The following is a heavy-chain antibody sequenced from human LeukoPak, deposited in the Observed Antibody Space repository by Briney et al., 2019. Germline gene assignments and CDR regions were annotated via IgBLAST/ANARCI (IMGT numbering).Heavy chain of an antibody. J-gene: IGHJ4*02. D-gene: IGHD3-22*01. CDR3: APGSTSTGYYQS. V-gene: IGHV4-39*01. Sequence: SETLSLTCTVSGGSISSSNYYWAWIRQPPGKGLEWIGSIYYSGSTYYSPSLKTRVTISVDTSKNQFFLKMTSVTVAVTSVYQCAPGSTSTGYYQSWGQGTLVTVSS. CDR2: IYYSGST. CDR1: GGSISSSNYY.